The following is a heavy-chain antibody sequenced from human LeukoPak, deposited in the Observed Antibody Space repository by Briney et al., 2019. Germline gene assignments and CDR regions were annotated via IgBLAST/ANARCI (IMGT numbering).Heavy chain of an antibody. V-gene: IGHV1-69*04. J-gene: IGHJ6*02. CDR2: IIPILGIA. CDR1: GGTFSNYA. D-gene: IGHD5-12*01. CDR3: ARDTVYLSWLGIVATSENYGMDV. Sequence: ASVKVSCKASGGTFSNYAISWVRQAPGQGLEWMGRIIPILGIANYAQKFQGRVTITADKSTSTAYMELSSLRSEDTAVYYCARDTVYLSWLGIVATSENYGMDVWGQGTTVTVSS.